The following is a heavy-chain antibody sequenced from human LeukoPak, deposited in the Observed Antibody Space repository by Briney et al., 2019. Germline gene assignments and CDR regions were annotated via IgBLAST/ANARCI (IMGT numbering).Heavy chain of an antibody. J-gene: IGHJ5*02. D-gene: IGHD3-9*01. V-gene: IGHV4-34*01. CDR2: INHSGST. Sequence: PSETLSLTCAVYGWSFSGYYWSWIRQPPGKGLEWIGEINHSGSTNYNPSLKSRVTISVDTSKNQFSLKLSSVTAADTAVYYCARLSEAPKLRAILIGYRPRNWFDPWGQGTLVTVSS. CDR3: ARLSEAPKLRAILIGYRPRNWFDP. CDR1: GWSFSGYY.